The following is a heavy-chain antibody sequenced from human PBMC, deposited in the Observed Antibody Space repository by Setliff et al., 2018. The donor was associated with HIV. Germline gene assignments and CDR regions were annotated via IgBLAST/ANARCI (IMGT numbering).Heavy chain of an antibody. CDR3: ARLPQDVRSSIDF. CDR2: MSIGGHIK. D-gene: IGHD6-6*01. V-gene: IGHV3-33*08. Sequence: GGSLRLSCAATGFTFTSYVLHWVRQAPGKGLEWVAVMSIGGHIKIYADSVKGRFTISRDNSKNTLFLQMNSLRAEDTAVYYCARLPQDVRSSIDFWGQGTLVTVSS. J-gene: IGHJ4*02. CDR1: GFTFTSYV.